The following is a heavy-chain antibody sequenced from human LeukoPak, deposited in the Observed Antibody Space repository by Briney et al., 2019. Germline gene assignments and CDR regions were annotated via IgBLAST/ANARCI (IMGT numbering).Heavy chain of an antibody. CDR3: ARAVSGYSYGPDWFDP. V-gene: IGHV4-4*07. D-gene: IGHD5-18*01. CDR1: GGCISSYY. CDR2: IYTSGST. Sequence: SETLSLTCTVSGGCISSYYWSWIRQHAGKGLEWIGRIYTSGSTNYNPSLKSRVTMSVDTSKNQFSLKLSSVTAADTAVYYCARAVSGYSYGPDWFDPWGQGTLVTVSS. J-gene: IGHJ5*02.